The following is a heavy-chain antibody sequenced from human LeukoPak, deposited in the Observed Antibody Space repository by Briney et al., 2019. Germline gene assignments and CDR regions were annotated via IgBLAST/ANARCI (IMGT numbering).Heavy chain of an antibody. Sequence: GGSLRLPCAASGFTFSSFEMNWVRQAPGKGLEWVSYIGTSGRTIYYADSVKGRFTISRDNAENSLYLQMNSLRAEDTAVYYCARDRQWLVRLPFDYWGQGILVTVSS. CDR3: ARDRQWLVRLPFDY. J-gene: IGHJ4*02. CDR2: IGTSGRTI. D-gene: IGHD6-19*01. CDR1: GFTFSSFE. V-gene: IGHV3-48*03.